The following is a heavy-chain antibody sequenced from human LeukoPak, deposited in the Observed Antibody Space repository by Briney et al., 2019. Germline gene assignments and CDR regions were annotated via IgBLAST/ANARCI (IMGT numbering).Heavy chain of an antibody. J-gene: IGHJ6*03. D-gene: IGHD3-10*01. V-gene: IGHV4-34*01. Sequence: PSETLSLTCAVYGGSFSGYYWSWIRQPPGKGLEWIGEINHSGSTNYNPSLKSRVTISVDTSKNQFSLKLSSVTAADTAVYYCARLYGSGSYYNKSSYYYYYYMDVWGKGTTVTISS. CDR2: INHSGST. CDR1: GGSFSGYY. CDR3: ARLYGSGSYYNKSSYYYYYYMDV.